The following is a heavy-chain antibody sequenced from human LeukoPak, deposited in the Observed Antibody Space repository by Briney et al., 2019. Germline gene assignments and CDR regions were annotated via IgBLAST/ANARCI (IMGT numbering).Heavy chain of an antibody. Sequence: ASVKVSCKASGYTFTSYDINWVRQATGQGLEWMGWMNPNSGNTGYAQKFQGRVTITRNTSISTACMELSSLRSDDTAVYYCASGGGLLGYYYGMDVWGQGTTVTVSS. CDR3: ASGGGLLGYYYGMDV. J-gene: IGHJ6*02. CDR2: MNPNSGNT. CDR1: GYTFTSYD. V-gene: IGHV1-8*03. D-gene: IGHD2-21*02.